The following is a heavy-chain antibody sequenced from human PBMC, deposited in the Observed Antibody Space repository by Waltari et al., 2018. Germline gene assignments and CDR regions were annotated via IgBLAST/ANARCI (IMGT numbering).Heavy chain of an antibody. CDR2: IYSGGST. CDR3: ARVGRYCTGGVCYNWFDP. V-gene: IGHV3-53*01. D-gene: IGHD2-8*02. Sequence: EVQLVESGGGLIQPGGSLRLSCAASGFTVSSNYMSWVRQAPGKGLEWVSVIYSGGSTYYADSVKGRFTISRDNSKNTLYLQMNSLRAEDTAVYYCARVGRYCTGGVCYNWFDPWGQGTLVTVSS. J-gene: IGHJ5*02. CDR1: GFTVSSNY.